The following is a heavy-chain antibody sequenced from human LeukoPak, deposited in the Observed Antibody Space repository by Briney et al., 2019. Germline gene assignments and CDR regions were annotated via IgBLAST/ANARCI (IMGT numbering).Heavy chain of an antibody. D-gene: IGHD4-11*01. Sequence: AGGSLRLSCAASGFSVSSNYMSWVRQAPGKGLEWVSILYRGGNTYYADSVKGRFTISRDNAKNSLYLQMNSLRAEDTAVYYCARDNSNYVGFYYYYYMDVWGKGTTVTVSS. J-gene: IGHJ6*03. CDR1: GFSVSSNY. V-gene: IGHV3-53*01. CDR2: LYRGGNT. CDR3: ARDNSNYVGFYYYYYMDV.